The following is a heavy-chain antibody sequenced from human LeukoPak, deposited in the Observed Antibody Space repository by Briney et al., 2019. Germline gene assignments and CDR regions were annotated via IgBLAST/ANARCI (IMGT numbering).Heavy chain of an antibody. D-gene: IGHD2-21*01. J-gene: IGHJ4*02. CDR2: IYYSGST. CDR1: NFSIRSSYY. CDR3: ARVITYYFDY. Sequence: PSETLSLTCTVSNFSIRSSYYWGWIRQPPGKGLEWIGSIYYSGSTYYNPSLKSRVTISVDTSKNQFSLKLSSVTAADTAVYYCARVITYYFDYWGQGTLVTVSS. V-gene: IGHV4-39*01.